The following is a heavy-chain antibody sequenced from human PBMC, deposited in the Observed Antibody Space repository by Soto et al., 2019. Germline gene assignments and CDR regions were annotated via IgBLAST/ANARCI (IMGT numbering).Heavy chain of an antibody. Sequence: EVQSLESGGGLVQPGGSLRLSCAASGFTFSSYAMNWVRQAPGKGLEGVSVISGSDGSTYYADSVKGRFTISRDNSQNTLNLQMNSLRAEDTAVYYCARRSSSWYFDYWGQGTLVTVSS. CDR1: GFTFSSYA. CDR2: ISGSDGST. V-gene: IGHV3-23*01. CDR3: ARRSSSWYFDY. D-gene: IGHD6-13*01. J-gene: IGHJ4*02.